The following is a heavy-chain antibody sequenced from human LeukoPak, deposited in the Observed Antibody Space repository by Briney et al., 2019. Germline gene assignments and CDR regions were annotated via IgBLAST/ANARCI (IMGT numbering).Heavy chain of an antibody. D-gene: IGHD2-15*01. CDR3: ARVVDWFDP. Sequence: PSETLSLTCAVYGGSFSGYYWSWIRQPPGKGLEWIGEINHSGSTNYNPSLKSRVTISVDTSKNQFSPKLSSVTAADTAVYYCARVVDWFDPWGQGTLVTVSS. CDR2: INHSGST. CDR1: GGSFSGYY. V-gene: IGHV4-34*01. J-gene: IGHJ5*02.